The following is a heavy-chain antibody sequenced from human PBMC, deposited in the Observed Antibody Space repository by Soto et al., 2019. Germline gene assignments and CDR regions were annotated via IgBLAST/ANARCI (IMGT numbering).Heavy chain of an antibody. Sequence: QVQLVESGGGVIQPGRSLRLSCAASGFTFSSYAMHWDRQAPGKGLEWVAVISYDGSNKYYADSVKGRFTISRDNSKNTLYLQMNSLRAEDTAVYYCARGRWTSRPSDYWGQGTLVTVSS. CDR2: ISYDGSNK. CDR1: GFTFSSYA. J-gene: IGHJ4*02. D-gene: IGHD2-15*01. V-gene: IGHV3-30-3*01. CDR3: ARGRWTSRPSDY.